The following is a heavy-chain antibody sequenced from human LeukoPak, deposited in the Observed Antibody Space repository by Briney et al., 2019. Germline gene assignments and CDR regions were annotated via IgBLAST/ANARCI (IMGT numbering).Heavy chain of an antibody. Sequence: PSETLSLTCTVSGVSISSSSYYWGWIRQPPGKGLEWIGSIYYSGSTYYNPSLKSLVTISVDTSKNQSSLKLSSVTAADTAVYYCARHVPTRVLMGAFDIWGQGTMVTVSS. CDR2: IYYSGST. D-gene: IGHD2-8*01. CDR3: ARHVPTRVLMGAFDI. V-gene: IGHV4-39*01. CDR1: GVSISSSSYY. J-gene: IGHJ3*02.